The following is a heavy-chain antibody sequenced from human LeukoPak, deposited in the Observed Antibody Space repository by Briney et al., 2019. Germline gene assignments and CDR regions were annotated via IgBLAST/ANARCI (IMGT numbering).Heavy chain of an antibody. V-gene: IGHV4-59*01. CDR1: GGSISSYY. D-gene: IGHD5-24*01. CDR3: ARERDGYNYYYYYMDV. CDR2: IYYSGST. Sequence: ETLSLTCTVSGGSISSYYWSWIRQPPGKGLEWIGYIYYSGSTNYNPSLRSRVTISVDTSKNQFSLKLSSVTAADTAVYYCARERDGYNYYYYYMDVWGKGTTVTVSS. J-gene: IGHJ6*03.